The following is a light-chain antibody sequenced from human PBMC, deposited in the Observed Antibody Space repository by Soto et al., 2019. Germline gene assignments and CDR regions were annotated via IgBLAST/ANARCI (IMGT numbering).Light chain of an antibody. CDR1: QVISSH. Sequence: AIRMTQSPSSFSASTGDRVTITCRSSQVISSHLTWYQVKPVKAPRLLIYTASYWESGVPSRFSGSGSGTDFTINISSLQSEDFAVYYCQQYCSYPLTFGGGTKVEIK. CDR2: TAS. CDR3: QQYCSYPLT. J-gene: IGKJ4*01. V-gene: IGKV1-8*01.